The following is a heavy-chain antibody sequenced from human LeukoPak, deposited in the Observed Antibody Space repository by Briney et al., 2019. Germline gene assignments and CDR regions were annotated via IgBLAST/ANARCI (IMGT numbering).Heavy chain of an antibody. D-gene: IGHD1-26*01. CDR3: AKRGGSFIGYFDY. CDR1: GFTFSSYD. CDR2: IRYDGSDK. J-gene: IGHJ4*02. Sequence: PGGSLRLSCAASGFTFSSYDMHWVRQAPGKGLEWVAFIRYDGSDKYYADSVKGRFTISRDNSNSTLFLQMNSLRAEDTAVYYCAKRGGSFIGYFDYWGQGTLVTVSS. V-gene: IGHV3-30*02.